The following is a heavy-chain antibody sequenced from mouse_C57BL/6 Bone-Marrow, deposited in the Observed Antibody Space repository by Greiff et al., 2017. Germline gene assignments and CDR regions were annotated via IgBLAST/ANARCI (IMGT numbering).Heavy chain of an antibody. V-gene: IGHV1-19*01. CDR1: GYTFTDYY. J-gene: IGHJ3*01. Sequence: EVQLQQSGPVLVKPGASVKMSCKASGYTFTDYYMNWVKQSHGKSLEWIGVINPYNGGTSYNQKFKGKATLTVDKSSSTAYMELNSLTSEDSAVYYCARVGGDGYYFAYWGQGTLVTVSA. CDR2: INPYNGGT. CDR3: ARVGGDGYYFAY. D-gene: IGHD2-3*01.